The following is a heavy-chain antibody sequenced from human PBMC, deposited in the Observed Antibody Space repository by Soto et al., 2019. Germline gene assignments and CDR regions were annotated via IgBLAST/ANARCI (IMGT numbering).Heavy chain of an antibody. CDR1: GYSFTNYW. V-gene: IGHV5-51*01. CDR2: INPADSDT. D-gene: IGHD5-18*01. CDR3: ARIHSHGKGDYAGIDV. J-gene: IGHJ6*04. Sequence: PVESLKISCKGSGYSFTNYWIGWGRQMPGKGLEWMGIINPADSDTRYSPSFQGQVTVSADKSISTAYLQWSSLKASDTAMYYCARIHSHGKGDYAGIDVRGKGPTVTVAS.